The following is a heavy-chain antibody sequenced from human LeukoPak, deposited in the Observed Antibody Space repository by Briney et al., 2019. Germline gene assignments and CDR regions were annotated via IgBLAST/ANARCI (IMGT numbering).Heavy chain of an antibody. CDR1: GGTFSSYA. J-gene: IGHJ3*02. D-gene: IGHD3-22*01. V-gene: IGHV1-69*13. CDR2: IIPIFGMT. Sequence: ASVKVSCKASGGTFSSYAISWVRQAPGQGLEWMGGIIPIFGMTNYAQKFQGRVAVTADESTSTAYMELSSLRSDDTAVYYCARDLRGVYYDSSGRDAFDIWGQGTMVTVSS. CDR3: ARDLRGVYYDSSGRDAFDI.